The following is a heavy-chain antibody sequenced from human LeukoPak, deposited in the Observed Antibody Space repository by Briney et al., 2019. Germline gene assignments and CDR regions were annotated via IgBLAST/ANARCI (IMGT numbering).Heavy chain of an antibody. CDR2: IEPNRSGT. D-gene: IGHD5-12*01. J-gene: IGHJ4*02. CDR3: MRAEGEWLRVPDF. CDR1: GYTVTGYY. Sequence: ASVKVSCKASGYTVTGYYIHWVRQAPGQGLEGKGWIEPNRSGTIYAQNFQSRVTMTTDTSTSTAYTQLPRLRSDATAVYYCMRAEGEWLRVPDFWGQGTLVTVSS. V-gene: IGHV1-2*02.